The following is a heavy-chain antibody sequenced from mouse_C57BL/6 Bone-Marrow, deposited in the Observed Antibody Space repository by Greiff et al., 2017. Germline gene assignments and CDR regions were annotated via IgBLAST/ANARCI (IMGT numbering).Heavy chain of an antibody. Sequence: EVHLVESGPGLVKPSQSLSLTCSVTGYSITSGYSWNWIRQFPGNKLEWMGYISYDGSNNYKPSLKNRISITLDTSKNQFFLKLNSVTTEDTATYYCARGGNYWGQGTTLTVSS. J-gene: IGHJ2*01. CDR3: ARGGNY. V-gene: IGHV3-6*01. CDR1: GYSITSGYS. CDR2: ISYDGSN.